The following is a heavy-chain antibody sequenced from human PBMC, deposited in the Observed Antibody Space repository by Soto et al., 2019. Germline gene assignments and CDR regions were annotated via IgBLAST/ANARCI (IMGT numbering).Heavy chain of an antibody. J-gene: IGHJ6*01. CDR2: VIPYFGTA. Sequence: EQLVQSGAEVKKPGSSVKVSCEASGGTFSTYSISWVRQAPGHGLEWMGEVIPYFGTANHAQKFQGRVTLTVDASTSTAYMAMRTSSSPLTAPYYCARVRTAARGRGVKYYDPGTVMWGRDTRVT. CDR3: ARVRTAARGRGVKYYDPGTVM. V-gene: IGHV1-69*01. CDR1: GGTFSTYS. D-gene: IGHD3-10*01.